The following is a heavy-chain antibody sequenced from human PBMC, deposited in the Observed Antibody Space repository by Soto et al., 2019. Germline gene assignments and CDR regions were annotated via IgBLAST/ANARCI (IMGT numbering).Heavy chain of an antibody. CDR3: ARTSRVAVAGTIDDASDI. V-gene: IGHV5-51*01. CDR2: IYPDDSDT. Sequence: GESLKISCKGSGYRFTSYWIAWVRQMPGKGLEWMGIIYPDDSDTRYSPSFQGQVTISADKSISTAYLQWSSLKASDSAMYYCARTSRVAVAGTIDDASDIWG. CDR1: GYRFTSYW. D-gene: IGHD6-19*01. J-gene: IGHJ3*02.